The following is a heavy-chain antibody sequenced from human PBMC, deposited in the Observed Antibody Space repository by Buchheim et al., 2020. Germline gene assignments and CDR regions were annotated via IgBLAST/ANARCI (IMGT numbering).Heavy chain of an antibody. D-gene: IGHD3-22*01. V-gene: IGHV3-48*01. CDR3: ARGIRYYYDSSGHGFDY. Sequence: EVQLLESGGGLVQPGGSLRLSCAASGFTFSSYAMSWVRQAPGKGLEWVSYISSSSSTIYYADSVKGRFTISRDNAKNSLYLQMNSLRAEDTAVYYCARGIRYYYDSSGHGFDYWGQGTL. CDR2: ISSSSSTI. CDR1: GFTFSSYA. J-gene: IGHJ4*02.